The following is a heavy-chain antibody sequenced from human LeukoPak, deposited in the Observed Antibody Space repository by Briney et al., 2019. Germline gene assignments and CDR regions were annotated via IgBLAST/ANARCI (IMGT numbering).Heavy chain of an antibody. D-gene: IGHD5-18*01. J-gene: IGHJ3*02. CDR1: GFTFSSYS. CDR2: ISSSSSYI. V-gene: IGHV3-21*01. CDR3: ARDQPPQLWSSGGAFDI. Sequence: PGGSLRLSCAASGFTFSSYSMNWVRQAPGKGLEWVSSISSSSSYIYYADSVKGRFTISRDNAKNSLYLQMNSLRAEDTAVYYCARDQPPQLWSSGGAFDIWGQGTMVTVSS.